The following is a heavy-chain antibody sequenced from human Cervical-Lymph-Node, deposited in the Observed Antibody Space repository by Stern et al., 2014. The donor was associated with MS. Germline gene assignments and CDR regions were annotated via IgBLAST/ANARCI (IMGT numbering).Heavy chain of an antibody. CDR3: ARDSDLGNGGYGMDV. CDR1: GGTFSDYA. CDR2: IIPVFGTA. D-gene: IGHD5-12*01. V-gene: IGHV1-69*12. Sequence: QDQLVQSGAEVKKPGSSVKVSCKASGGTFSDYAISWVRQAPRQGLEWMGGIIPVFGTATYAQKFQGRVTLIADESTSTAYMELSSLRSEDTAVYYCARDSDLGNGGYGMDVWGQGTTITVSS. J-gene: IGHJ6*02.